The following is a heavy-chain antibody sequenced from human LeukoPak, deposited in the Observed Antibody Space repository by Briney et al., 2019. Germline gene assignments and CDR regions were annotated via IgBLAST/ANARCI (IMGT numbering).Heavy chain of an antibody. CDR2: IYIRGSA. CDR3: ARDERTMGVVDY. Sequence: SGALSLTCTVSGGSISSYYWSWIRQPAGKGLEWIGRIYIRGSANYNPSLKSRVTMSLDTSKNEFSLKLRSVTAADTAVYYCARDERTMGVVDYWGQGILVTVFS. D-gene: IGHD3-10*01. CDR1: GGSISSYY. J-gene: IGHJ4*02. V-gene: IGHV4-4*07.